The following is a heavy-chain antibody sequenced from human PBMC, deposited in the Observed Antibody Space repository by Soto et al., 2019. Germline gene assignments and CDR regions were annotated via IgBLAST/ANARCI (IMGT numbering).Heavy chain of an antibody. CDR2: IYPDDFDT. D-gene: IGHD2-15*01. CDR3: ARYFAGGTRNYGVDV. CDR1: RYSFTSYW. J-gene: IGHJ6*02. V-gene: IGHV5-51*01. Sequence: GKSLKISCKASRYSFTSYWIGWVRQMPGKGLEWMGIIYPDDFDTKYSPSFQGQVTISADKTISTAYLQWSSLKASDTAMYYCARYFAGGTRNYGVDVWAQGTPVTVSS.